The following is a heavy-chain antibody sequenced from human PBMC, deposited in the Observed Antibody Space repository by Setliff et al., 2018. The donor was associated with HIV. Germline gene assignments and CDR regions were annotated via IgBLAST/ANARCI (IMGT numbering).Heavy chain of an antibody. V-gene: IGHV4-39*01. Sequence: SETLSLTCTVSGGSITTSTFYWGWIRQPPGKGLEWIGSIYYSGSTYYNPSLKSRLTITQHTSKNHFSLSLSSVTAADTAVYYCARHSPNVGVRGDAFDIWGQGTVVTVS. CDR2: IYYSGST. D-gene: IGHD2-8*01. J-gene: IGHJ3*02. CDR1: GGSITTSTFY. CDR3: ARHSPNVGVRGDAFDI.